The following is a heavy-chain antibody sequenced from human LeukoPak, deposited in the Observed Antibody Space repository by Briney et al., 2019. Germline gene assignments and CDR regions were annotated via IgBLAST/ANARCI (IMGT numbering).Heavy chain of an antibody. V-gene: IGHV3-7*01. CDR1: GFTLNRYW. D-gene: IGHD2-2*01. Sequence: GGSVRLSCAASGFTLNRYWMNWLRQAPGKGLEWVANIKEDGSQKNYVDSVKGRFTISRDNAQNSLYLQMNSLSADDSVVYYGVVLYRSSTNCGSIDFWGKGTLVTVSS. J-gene: IGHJ4*01. CDR2: IKEDGSQK. CDR3: VVLYRSSTNCGSIDF.